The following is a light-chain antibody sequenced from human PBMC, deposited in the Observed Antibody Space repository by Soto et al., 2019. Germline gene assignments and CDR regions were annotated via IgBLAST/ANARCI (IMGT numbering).Light chain of an antibody. Sequence: EIVLTQSPGTLSLSPGERATLSCSASQSVSSNYLAWYQQKPGQAPRLLIYGASSRATGIPDRFSGSGSGTDFTLTISSLEPEDFAVYYCQQYGSSPLFAFGPGTEVDLK. V-gene: IGKV3-20*01. CDR2: GAS. J-gene: IGKJ3*01. CDR3: QQYGSSPLFA. CDR1: QSVSSNY.